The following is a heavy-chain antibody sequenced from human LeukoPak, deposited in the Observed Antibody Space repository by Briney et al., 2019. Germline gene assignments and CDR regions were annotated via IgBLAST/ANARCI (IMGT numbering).Heavy chain of an antibody. CDR3: ARDPVVVPAASWFDP. CDR1: GGSISSYY. CDR2: IYTSGST. J-gene: IGHJ5*02. Sequence: SETLSLTCTVSGGSISSYYWSWIRQPAGKGLEWIGRIYTSGSTNYNPSLKSRVTMSVDTSKNQFSLKLSSVTAADTAVYYCARDPVVVPAASWFDPWGQGTLVTVSS. D-gene: IGHD2-2*01. V-gene: IGHV4-4*07.